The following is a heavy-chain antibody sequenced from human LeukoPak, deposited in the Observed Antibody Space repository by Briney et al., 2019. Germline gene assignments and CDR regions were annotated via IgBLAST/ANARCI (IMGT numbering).Heavy chain of an antibody. CDR3: ARWAGVTDQ. CDR1: GSTFENYW. Sequence: PGGSLRLSCAASGSTFENYWMSWVRQVPRKGPEWVANIKQDGSVEHYLDSVKGRFTISRDNAKNSLFLQMNSLIAEDTAVYYCARWAGVTDQWGQGTLVTVSS. D-gene: IGHD5-18*01. V-gene: IGHV3-7*01. CDR2: IKQDGSVE. J-gene: IGHJ4*02.